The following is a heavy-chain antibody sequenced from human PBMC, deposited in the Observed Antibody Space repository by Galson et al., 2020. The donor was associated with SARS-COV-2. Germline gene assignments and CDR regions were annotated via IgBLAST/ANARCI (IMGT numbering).Heavy chain of an antibody. CDR3: ARGGSRRISVFDGYYFYRAA. D-gene: IGHD3-10*01. J-gene: IGHJ6*03. Sequence: PSETLSLTCDVYGGPFSAYSWTWVRQPPGKGLEWIGEISHSGSTNYSPPLNSRVFMSVDTSKNQFSLKLRSVTAADTGVYYCARGGSRRISVFDGYYFYRAAWGKGTTVTVSS. CDR2: ISHSGST. CDR1: GGPFSAYS. V-gene: IGHV4-34*01.